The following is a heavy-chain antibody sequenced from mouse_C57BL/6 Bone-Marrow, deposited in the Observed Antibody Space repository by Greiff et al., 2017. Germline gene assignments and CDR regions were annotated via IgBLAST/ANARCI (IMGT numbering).Heavy chain of an antibody. V-gene: IGHV5-17*01. Sequence: EVKLMESGGGLVKPGGSLKLSCAASGFTFSDYGMHWVRQAPEKGLEWVAYISSGSSTIYYADTVKGRFTISRDNAKNTLLLQMTSLRSEDTAMYYCARVGWLLPFWYFDVWGTGTTVTVSS. CDR2: ISSGSSTI. CDR1: GFTFSDYG. CDR3: ARVGWLLPFWYFDV. D-gene: IGHD2-3*01. J-gene: IGHJ1*03.